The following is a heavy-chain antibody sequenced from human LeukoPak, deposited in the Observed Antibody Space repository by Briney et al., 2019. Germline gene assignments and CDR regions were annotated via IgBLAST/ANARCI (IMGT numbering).Heavy chain of an antibody. CDR2: LCGSGITT. CDR3: AKGIYSSGWSYFDY. Sequence: GGSLRLSCAPSGFTFSNSAMSWVRQAPGKGLKWVSTLCGSGITTYYAASVKGRFTISRDNSKNTLYLQMNSLRAEDTAVYYCAKGIYSSGWSYFDYWGHGNLVTVSS. D-gene: IGHD6-19*01. CDR1: GFTFSNSA. V-gene: IGHV3-23*01. J-gene: IGHJ4*01.